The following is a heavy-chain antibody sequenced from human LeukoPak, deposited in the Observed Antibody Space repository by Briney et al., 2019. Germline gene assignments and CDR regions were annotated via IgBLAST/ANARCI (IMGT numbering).Heavy chain of an antibody. Sequence: PGGSLRLSCAASGFTFSTSWMTWFRQAPGKGLEWVANIKQDGSEKYYVDSVKGRFAVSRDNAKNSLYLQMNSLRAEDTAVYYCARAQSGFWSGYCFDYWGQGTLVTVSS. CDR1: GFTFSTSW. CDR2: IKQDGSEK. CDR3: ARAQSGFWSGYCFDY. J-gene: IGHJ4*02. D-gene: IGHD3-3*01. V-gene: IGHV3-7*01.